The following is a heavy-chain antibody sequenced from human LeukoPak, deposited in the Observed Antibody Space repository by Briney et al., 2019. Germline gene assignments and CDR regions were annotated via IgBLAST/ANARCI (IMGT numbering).Heavy chain of an antibody. J-gene: IGHJ4*02. CDR3: AKTGCSGGSCTPFDFDY. CDR1: GYSFTSYW. V-gene: IGHV5-51*01. CDR2: IYPGDSDT. Sequence: GESLKISCKGSGYSFTSYWIGWVRQMPGKGLEWMGIIYPGDSDTRYSPSFQGQVTISADKSISTAYLQWSSLKASDTAMYYCAKTGCSGGSCTPFDFDYWGQGTLVTVSS. D-gene: IGHD2-15*01.